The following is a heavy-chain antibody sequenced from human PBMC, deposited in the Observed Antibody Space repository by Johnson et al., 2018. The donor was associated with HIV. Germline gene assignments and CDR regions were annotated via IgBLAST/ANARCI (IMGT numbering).Heavy chain of an antibody. CDR1: GFIVSSNY. Sequence: MQLVESGGGLVKPRGSLRLSCAASGFIVSSNYMSWVRQAPGKGLEWVSVIYSGGSTYYADSVKGRFTISRDNSKNTLYLQINSLRAEDTAVYYCARDPHYYDSNDAFDIWGQGTMVTVSS. D-gene: IGHD3-22*01. J-gene: IGHJ3*02. CDR2: IYSGGST. CDR3: ARDPHYYDSNDAFDI. V-gene: IGHV3-66*01.